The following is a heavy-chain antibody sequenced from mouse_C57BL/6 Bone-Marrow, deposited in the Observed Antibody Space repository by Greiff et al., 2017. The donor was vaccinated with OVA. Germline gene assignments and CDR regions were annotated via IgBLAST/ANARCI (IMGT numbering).Heavy chain of an antibody. D-gene: IGHD2-4*01. CDR2: ILPGSGST. CDR3: ARGPVYYDYDGFAY. V-gene: IGHV1-9*01. J-gene: IGHJ3*01. CDR1: GYTFTGYW. Sequence: VKLVESGAELMKPGASVKLSCKATGYTFTGYWIEWVKQRPGHGLEWIGEILPGSGSTNYNEKFKGKATFTADTSSNTAYMQLSSLTTEDSAIYYCARGPVYYDYDGFAYWGKGTLVTVSA.